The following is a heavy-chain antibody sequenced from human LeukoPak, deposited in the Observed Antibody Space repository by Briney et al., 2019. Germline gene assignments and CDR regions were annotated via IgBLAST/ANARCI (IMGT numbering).Heavy chain of an antibody. CDR2: IRSEADGGTL. D-gene: IGHD4-23*01. V-gene: IGHV3-15*01. CDR3: TTVIMGTPKDDY. CDR1: EFSLINAW. Sequence: GGSLRLSCAASEFSLINAWMSWVRQAPGKGLEWVGRIRSEADGGTLDYAALVKGRFTISRDASKNTLYLQMNSLKTEDTAVYYCTTVIMGTPKDDYWGQGTLVTVSS. J-gene: IGHJ4*02.